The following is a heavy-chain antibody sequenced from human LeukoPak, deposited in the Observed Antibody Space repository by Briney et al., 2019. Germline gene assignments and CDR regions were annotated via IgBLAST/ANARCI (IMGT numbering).Heavy chain of an antibody. Sequence: HPGGSLRLSCAASGFTFSSYSMNWVRQAPGKGLEWVSGISPSGDITYYADSVKGRFTISRDNSKNTLYLEVIRLTPEDSAVYYCAKDDAWLRFGEWSQGTLVTVSS. CDR1: GFTFSSYS. D-gene: IGHD5-12*01. J-gene: IGHJ4*02. CDR3: AKDDAWLRFGE. V-gene: IGHV3-23*01. CDR2: ISPSGDIT.